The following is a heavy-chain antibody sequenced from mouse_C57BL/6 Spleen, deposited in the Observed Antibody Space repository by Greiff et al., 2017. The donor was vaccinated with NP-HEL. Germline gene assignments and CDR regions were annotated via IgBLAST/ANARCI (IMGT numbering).Heavy chain of an antibody. CDR3: AREGTWGYFDY. Sequence: QVQLQQSDADLVKPGTSVKISCKVSGYTFTDHTIQWMQQRPDQGLVWIGYIDPRNGDTKYNEKFKGQVSLSADKSSSSVHMQLNCLTSEDSAVYFCAREGTWGYFDYWGQGTTLTVSS. J-gene: IGHJ2*01. D-gene: IGHD3-3*01. V-gene: IGHV1-78*01. CDR1: GYTFTDHT. CDR2: IDPRNGDT.